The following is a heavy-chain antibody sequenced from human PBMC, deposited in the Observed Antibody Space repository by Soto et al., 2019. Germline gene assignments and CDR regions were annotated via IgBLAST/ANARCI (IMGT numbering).Heavy chain of an antibody. D-gene: IGHD3-9*01. CDR1: GYTFTSYG. J-gene: IGHJ6*02. Sequence: ASVKVSCKASGYTFTSYGISWVRQAPGQGLEWMGWISAYNGNTNYAQKIQGRVTMTTDTSTSTAYMELRSLRSDDTAVYFCARDLYILTGIPKGSGKYYYYYYGMDVWGQGTTVTVSS. CDR3: ARDLYILTGIPKGSGKYYYYYYGMDV. CDR2: ISAYNGNT. V-gene: IGHV1-18*01.